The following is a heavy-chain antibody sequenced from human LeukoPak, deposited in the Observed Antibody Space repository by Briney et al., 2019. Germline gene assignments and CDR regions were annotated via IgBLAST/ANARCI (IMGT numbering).Heavy chain of an antibody. D-gene: IGHD3-22*01. CDR3: PRGGHYDSSGYYYSFDY. V-gene: IGHV3-30*02. CDR2: IRSDGSNK. CDR1: GFTFSSYG. J-gene: IGHJ4*02. Sequence: GGSLRLSCAASGFTFSSYGMHWVRQAPGKGLEWVAFIRSDGSNKYYADSVKGRFTISRDNSKNTLYLQMNSLRAEDTAVYYCPRGGHYDSSGYYYSFDYWGQGTLVTVSS.